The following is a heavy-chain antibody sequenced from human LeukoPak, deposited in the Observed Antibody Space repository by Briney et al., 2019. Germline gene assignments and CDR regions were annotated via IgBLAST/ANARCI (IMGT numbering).Heavy chain of an antibody. J-gene: IGHJ3*02. CDR1: GYTLTVLS. V-gene: IGHV1-24*01. Sequence: ASVKVSRKLSGYTLTVLSMRWVRQTPGKGLGWVGGFDIEEGETINAQTFQGRVTMTEDTSTDTAYMELSSLRSEDTAVYCCATVPMVRGVRSAFDIWGQGTMVTVSS. D-gene: IGHD3-10*01. CDR3: ATVPMVRGVRSAFDI. CDR2: FDIEEGET.